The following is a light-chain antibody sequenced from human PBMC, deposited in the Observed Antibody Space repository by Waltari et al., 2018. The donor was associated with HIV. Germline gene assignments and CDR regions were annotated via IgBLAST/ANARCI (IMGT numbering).Light chain of an antibody. CDR2: EVN. CDR1: SSDVGNYDL. J-gene: IGLJ1*01. CDR3: CSYSDRRIYV. V-gene: IGLV2-23*02. Sequence: QSALTQPASVSGSLGQSITISCTGTSSDVGNYDLVSWYQQHPGKTPKIIIYEVNKRPPGASNRMSVSKSGNTASLTISGLQAEDDADYYCCSYSDRRIYVFGSGTSVSAL.